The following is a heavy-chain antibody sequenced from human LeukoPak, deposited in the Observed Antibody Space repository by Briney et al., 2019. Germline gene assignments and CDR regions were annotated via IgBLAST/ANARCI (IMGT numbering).Heavy chain of an antibody. CDR3: ARDGVYGSGTYYVDY. J-gene: IGHJ4*02. CDR2: INSDESII. CDR1: GFTFSSYW. V-gene: IGHV3-74*01. D-gene: IGHD3-10*01. Sequence: GGSLRLSCAVSGFTFSSYWMHWVRQAPGQGLVWVSRINSDESIINYADSVKGRFTISRDNAKNTLYLQMNSLRAEDTAVYYCARDGVYGSGTYYVDYWGQGTLVTVSS.